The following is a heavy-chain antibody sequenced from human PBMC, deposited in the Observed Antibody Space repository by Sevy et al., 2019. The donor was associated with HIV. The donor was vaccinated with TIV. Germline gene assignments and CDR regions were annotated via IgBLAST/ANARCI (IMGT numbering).Heavy chain of an antibody. CDR3: ARPAPFYDSSEIFDY. J-gene: IGHJ4*02. CDR1: GYTFTSYG. Sequence: ASVKVSCKASGYTFTSYGISWVRQAPGQGLEWMGWISAYNGNTNYAQKLQGRVTMTTDTSTSTAYMELRSLRSDDTAVYYCARPAPFYDSSEIFDYWGQGTLVTVSS. CDR2: ISAYNGNT. D-gene: IGHD3-22*01. V-gene: IGHV1-18*01.